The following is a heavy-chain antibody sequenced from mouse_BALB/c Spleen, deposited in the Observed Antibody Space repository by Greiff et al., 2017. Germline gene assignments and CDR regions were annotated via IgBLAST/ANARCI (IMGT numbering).Heavy chain of an antibody. CDR1: GFTITSYYA. D-gene: IGHD2-14*01. J-gene: IGHJ3*01. CDR3: ARSGCRYESGFAY. V-gene: IGHV3-2*02. CDR2: NSSSGST. Sequence: VQLQESGPGLVKPSQSLSFSCTATGFTITSYYACHWNRQFPGDKLGWMGINSSSGSTRYNPYLDRRSSITRDTSENQFFLQFNSVTTEDTATYYCARSGCRYESGFAYWGQGTLVTVSA.